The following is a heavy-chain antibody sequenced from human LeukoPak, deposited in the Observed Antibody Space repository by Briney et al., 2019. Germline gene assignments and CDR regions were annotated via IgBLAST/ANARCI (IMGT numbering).Heavy chain of an antibody. Sequence: SETLSLTCAVSGGSISSSNWWSWVRQPPGKGLEWIGEGFHGGSTNFNPSLKGRVTISVDRSKNQFSLRLYSVTAADTAVYFCARGEEHGSGTVQFDYWGQGTLVTVSS. CDR2: GFHGGST. CDR3: ARGEEHGSGTVQFDY. V-gene: IGHV4-4*02. J-gene: IGHJ4*02. CDR1: GGSISSSNW. D-gene: IGHD3-10*01.